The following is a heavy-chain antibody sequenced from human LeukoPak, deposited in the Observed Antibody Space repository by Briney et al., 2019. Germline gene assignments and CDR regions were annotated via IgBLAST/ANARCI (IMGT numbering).Heavy chain of an antibody. V-gene: IGHV3-48*02. J-gene: IGHJ6*02. D-gene: IGHD4-11*01. CDR1: GFTFSSYS. Sequence: GGSLRLSCAASGFTFSSYSMNWVRQAPGKGLEWVSYISSSSSTIYYADSVKSRFTISRDNAKNSLYLQMNSLRDEDTAVYYCAKAHDYSNYFQTPNYYYYGMDVWGQGTTVTVSS. CDR3: AKAHDYSNYFQTPNYYYYGMDV. CDR2: ISSSSSTI.